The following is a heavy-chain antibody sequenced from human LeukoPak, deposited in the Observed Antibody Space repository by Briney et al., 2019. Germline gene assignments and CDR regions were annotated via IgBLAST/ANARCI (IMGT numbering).Heavy chain of an antibody. CDR3: AREDGTVLDV. CDR2: ISSSSSYI. J-gene: IGHJ6*02. CDR1: GFTFSSYS. D-gene: IGHD3-10*01. Sequence: EGSLRLSCAASGFTFSSYSMNWVRQAPGKGLEWVSSISSSSSYIYYADSVKGRFTISRDNAKNSLYLQMNSLRAEDTAVYYCAREDGTVLDVWGQGTTVTVSS. V-gene: IGHV3-21*01.